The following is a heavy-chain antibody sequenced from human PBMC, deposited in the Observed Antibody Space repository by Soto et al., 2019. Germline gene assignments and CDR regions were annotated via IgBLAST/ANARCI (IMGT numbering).Heavy chain of an antibody. J-gene: IGHJ6*03. V-gene: IGHV1-2*02. Sequence: GASVKVSCKASGYTFTGYYMHWVRQAPGQGLEWMGWINPNSGGTNYAQKFQGRVTITADKSTSTAYMELSSLRSEDTAVYYCARNTFGGVTDAENNYYMAVWGKGTTVTVS. CDR2: INPNSGGT. D-gene: IGHD3-16*01. CDR3: ARNTFGGVTDAENNYYMAV. CDR1: GYTFTGYY.